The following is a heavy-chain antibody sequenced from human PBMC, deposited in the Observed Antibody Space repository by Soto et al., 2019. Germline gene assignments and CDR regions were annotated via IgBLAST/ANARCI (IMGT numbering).Heavy chain of an antibody. CDR2: IYYSGST. CDR1: GGSISSSSYY. J-gene: IGHJ3*02. Sequence: SETLSLTCTVSGGSISSSSYYWGWIRQPQGKGLEWIGSIYYSGSTYYNPSLKSRVTISVDTSKNQFSLKLSSVTAADTAVYYCARDGGSGYYPPYAFDIWGQGTMVT. D-gene: IGHD3-22*01. V-gene: IGHV4-39*02. CDR3: ARDGGSGYYPPYAFDI.